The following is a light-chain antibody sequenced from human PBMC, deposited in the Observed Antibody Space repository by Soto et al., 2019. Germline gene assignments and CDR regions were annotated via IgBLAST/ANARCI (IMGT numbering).Light chain of an antibody. CDR1: QSISSW. V-gene: IGKV1-5*01. J-gene: IGKJ4*01. CDR2: DAS. Sequence: DIQMTQSPSTLSASVGDRVTITCRASQSISSWLGWYQQKPGKAPKLLIYDASSLESGVPSRFSGSGSGTEFTLTISSLQPDDFATYYCQQYNRLTFGGGTKVEIK. CDR3: QQYNRLT.